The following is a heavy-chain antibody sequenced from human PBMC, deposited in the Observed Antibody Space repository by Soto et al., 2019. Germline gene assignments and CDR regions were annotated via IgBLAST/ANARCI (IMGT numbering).Heavy chain of an antibody. V-gene: IGHV4-59*01. CDR3: VIEMYDYAPGSDYSNWFSP. D-gene: IGHD3-10*01. J-gene: IGHJ5*02. Sequence: SETLSLTCTVSGGSISSYYWSWIRQPPGKGLEWIGYIYYSGSTNYNPSLKSRDTISVDTSKNQFSLKLSSVTAADRGVYCCVIEMYDYAPGSDYSNWFSPWGQGRLVTVAS. CDR2: IYYSGST. CDR1: GGSISSYY.